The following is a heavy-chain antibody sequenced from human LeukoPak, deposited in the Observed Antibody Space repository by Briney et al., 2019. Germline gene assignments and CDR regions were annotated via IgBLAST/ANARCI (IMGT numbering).Heavy chain of an antibody. Sequence: ASVKVSCKASGYTFTGYYMHWVRQAPGQGLEWMGWINPNSSGTSYAQKFQGRVTMTRDTSTSTVYMELSSLRSEDTAVYYCARDSPAVGGTKFHFDYWGQGTLVTVSS. D-gene: IGHD1-26*01. CDR1: GYTFTGYY. CDR2: INPNSSGT. J-gene: IGHJ4*02. CDR3: ARDSPAVGGTKFHFDY. V-gene: IGHV1-2*02.